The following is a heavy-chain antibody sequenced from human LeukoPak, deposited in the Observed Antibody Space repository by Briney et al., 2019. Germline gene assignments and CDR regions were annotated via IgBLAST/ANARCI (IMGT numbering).Heavy chain of an antibody. V-gene: IGHV4-59*01. J-gene: IGHJ3*02. CDR2: IYYSGST. Sequence: SETLSLTCTVSGGSISSYYWSWIRQPPGKGLEWIGYIYYSGSTNYNPSLKSRVTISVGTSKNQFSLKLSSVTAADTAVYYCASLYDSSGYYSSWAFDIWGQGTMVTVSS. CDR1: GGSISSYY. CDR3: ASLYDSSGYYSSWAFDI. D-gene: IGHD3-22*01.